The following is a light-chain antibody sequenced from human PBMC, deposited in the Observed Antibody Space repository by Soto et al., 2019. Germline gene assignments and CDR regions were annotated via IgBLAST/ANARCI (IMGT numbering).Light chain of an antibody. J-gene: IGKJ4*01. Sequence: EIVLTQSPATLSLSPGERATLSCRASQSVSSYLAWYQQNPGQAPRLLIYGASTRATGIPARFSGSGSGTDFTLTISSLEPEDFAVYYCQQYSNWPRTFGRGTKV. CDR3: QQYSNWPRT. V-gene: IGKV3-11*01. CDR1: QSVSSY. CDR2: GAS.